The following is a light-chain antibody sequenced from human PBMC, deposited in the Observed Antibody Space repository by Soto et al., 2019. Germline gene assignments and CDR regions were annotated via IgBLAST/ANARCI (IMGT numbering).Light chain of an antibody. CDR3: QQYNVWPLT. V-gene: IGKV3-15*01. CDR2: VAS. J-gene: IGKJ4*01. Sequence: EIVMTQSPATLSVSPVERATLSCRASQSVSSNLAWYQQKPGQTPKLLIYVASTRATGIPARFSDSGSVTQFNLTISSLQSEDFAVYYCQQYNVWPLTFGGGTKVEFK. CDR1: QSVSSN.